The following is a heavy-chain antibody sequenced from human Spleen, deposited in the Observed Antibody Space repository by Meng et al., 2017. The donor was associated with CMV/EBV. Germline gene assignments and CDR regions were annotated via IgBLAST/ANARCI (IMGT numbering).Heavy chain of an antibody. CDR1: GGSFSGYY. D-gene: IGHD3-3*01. CDR2: INHSGST. V-gene: IGHV4-34*01. CDR3: ARGQSTHTRRSGYDNDY. J-gene: IGHJ4*02. Sequence: QVQLQQWGAGLLKPSETLSLTCAVYGGSFSGYYWSWIRQPPGKGLEWIGEINHSGSTNYNPSLKSRVTISVDTSKNQFSLKLSSVTAADTAVYYCARGQSTHTRRSGYDNDYWGQGTLVTVSS.